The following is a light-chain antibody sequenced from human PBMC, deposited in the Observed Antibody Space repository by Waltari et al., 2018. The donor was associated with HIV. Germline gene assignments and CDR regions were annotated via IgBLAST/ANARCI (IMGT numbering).Light chain of an antibody. CDR3: SSYTSSSALYVV. V-gene: IGLV2-14*03. CDR1: SSDVGGYNY. J-gene: IGLJ2*01. CDR2: DVS. Sequence: QSALTQPASVSGSPGPSITIPCTGTSSDVGGYNYVSWYQQHPGKAPKLMIYDVSNRSSGVSNRFSGSKSGNTASLTISGLQAEDEADYYCSSYTSSSALYVVFGGGTKLTVL.